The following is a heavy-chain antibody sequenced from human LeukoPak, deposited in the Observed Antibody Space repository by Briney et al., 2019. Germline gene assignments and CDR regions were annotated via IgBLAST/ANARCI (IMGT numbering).Heavy chain of an antibody. D-gene: IGHD5-18*01. CDR2: IYPGDSDT. Sequence: GESLKISCKGSGYSFTSYWIGWVRQMPGKGPGWMGIIYPGDSDTRYSPSFQGQVTISVDKSISTAYLQWSSLKASDTAMYYCARGDTAMFTSYGMDVWGQGTTVTVSS. V-gene: IGHV5-51*01. CDR1: GYSFTSYW. J-gene: IGHJ6*02. CDR3: ARGDTAMFTSYGMDV.